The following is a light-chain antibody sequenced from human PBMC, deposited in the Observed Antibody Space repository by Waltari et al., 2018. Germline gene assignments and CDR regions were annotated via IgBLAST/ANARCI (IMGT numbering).Light chain of an antibody. J-gene: IGLJ2*01. CDR2: GNS. Sequence: QSVLTQPPSVSGAPGQRFTIPCTGRSSNIRAGYAVHWYQRLPGTAPRLLIYGNSTRPSGVRHRFSGSKSGTSASLSITGLQAEYEAHYYGQSYDSSLSGGVFGGGTKLTVL. CDR1: SSNIRAGYA. V-gene: IGLV1-40*01. CDR3: QSYDSSLSGGV.